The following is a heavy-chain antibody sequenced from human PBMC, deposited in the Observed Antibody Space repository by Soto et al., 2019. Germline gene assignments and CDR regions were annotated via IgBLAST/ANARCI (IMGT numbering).Heavy chain of an antibody. D-gene: IGHD1-20*01. CDR2: IIPLLGIT. CDR3: ARDPRSITGTTSSEDFQH. CDR1: GGTFSGYA. V-gene: IGHV1-69*01. J-gene: IGHJ1*01. Sequence: QAQLMQSGAEVKKPGSSVKVSCKASGGTFSGYAINWVRQAPGQGLEWMGGIIPLLGITDYGQKFQGRITIAADESMGTAHMDLRGLRSEDTAVYYCARDPRSITGTTSSEDFQHWGQGTLVSVSS.